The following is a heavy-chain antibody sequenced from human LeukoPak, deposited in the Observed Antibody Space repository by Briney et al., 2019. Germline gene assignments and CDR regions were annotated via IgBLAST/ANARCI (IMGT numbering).Heavy chain of an antibody. J-gene: IGHJ4*02. V-gene: IGHV1-18*01. D-gene: IGHD3-9*01. Sequence: EASVKVSCKASGYTFTSYGISWVRQAPGQGLEWMGWISAYNGNTNYAQKLQGRVTMTTDTSTSTAYMELRSLRSDDTAVYYCARDFEGRSVAQFDYWGQGTLVTVSS. CDR3: ARDFEGRSVAQFDY. CDR2: ISAYNGNT. CDR1: GYTFTSYG.